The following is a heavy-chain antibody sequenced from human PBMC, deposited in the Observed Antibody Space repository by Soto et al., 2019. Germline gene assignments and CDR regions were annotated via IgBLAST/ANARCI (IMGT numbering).Heavy chain of an antibody. CDR1: GFTFSSYA. CDR3: ARVDVSDSSSWYHQVSYYYYYGMDV. Sequence: SGGSLRLSCAASGFTFSSYAMHWVRQAPGKGLEWVAVISYDGSNKYYADSVKGRFTISRDNSKNTLYLQMNSLRAEDTAVYYCARVDVSDSSSWYHQVSYYYYYGMDVWGQGTTVTVS. V-gene: IGHV3-30-3*01. CDR2: ISYDGSNK. D-gene: IGHD6-13*01. J-gene: IGHJ6*02.